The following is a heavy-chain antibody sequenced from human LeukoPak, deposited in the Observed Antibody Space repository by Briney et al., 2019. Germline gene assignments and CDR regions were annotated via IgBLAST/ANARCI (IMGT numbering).Heavy chain of an antibody. CDR3: ARHHDTQGIALPYYYYGMDV. Sequence: ASVKASCKASGYTFTGYYMHWVRQAPGQGLEWMGWISAYNGNTNYAQKLQGRVTMTTDTSTSTAYMELRSLRSDDTAVYYCARHHDTQGIALPYYYYGMDVWGQGTTVTVSS. CDR2: ISAYNGNT. CDR1: GYTFTGYY. J-gene: IGHJ6*02. V-gene: IGHV1-18*04. D-gene: IGHD6-13*01.